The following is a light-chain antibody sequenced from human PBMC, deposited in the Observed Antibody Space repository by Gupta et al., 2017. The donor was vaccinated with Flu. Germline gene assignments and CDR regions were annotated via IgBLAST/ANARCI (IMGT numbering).Light chain of an antibody. Sequence: EGVLTQSPATLSLSPGERATLSCRASQSVDRYLSWYQQKPGQAPRLLIYDASNRAPGIPARFFGSGSGTDFTLTISSLEPEDFAIYYCQQRQHWHPLTFGGGTKVEIK. V-gene: IGKV3-11*01. CDR1: QSVDRY. CDR3: QQRQHWHPLT. CDR2: DAS. J-gene: IGKJ4*01.